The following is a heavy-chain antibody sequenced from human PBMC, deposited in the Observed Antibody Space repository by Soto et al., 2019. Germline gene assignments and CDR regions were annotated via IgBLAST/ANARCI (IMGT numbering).Heavy chain of an antibody. CDR3: ARNSEHFDY. D-gene: IGHD3-3*02. J-gene: IGHJ4*02. CDR2: ISSSSRTI. V-gene: IGHV3-48*04. CDR1: GFTFSSYA. Sequence: PGGSLRLSCAASGFTFSSYAMHWIRQAPGKGLEWVSYISSSSRTIYYADSVRGRFTISRDNAENSVYLQMNSLRAEDTALYYCARNSEHFDYWGQGIMVTVSS.